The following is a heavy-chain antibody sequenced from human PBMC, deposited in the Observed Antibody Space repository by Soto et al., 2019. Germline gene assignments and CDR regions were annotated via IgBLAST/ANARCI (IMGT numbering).Heavy chain of an antibody. J-gene: IGHJ3*01. Sequence: GGSLRLSCAASGFTFDDYTMHWVRQAPGKGLEWVSLISWDGGSTYYADSVKGRFTISRDNSKNSLYLRMNSLRTEDTALYYCAKDSAPYDFSSGYPGLWGQGTMVTVSS. CDR3: AKDSAPYDFSSGYPGL. CDR1: GFTFDDYT. D-gene: IGHD3-3*01. V-gene: IGHV3-43*01. CDR2: ISWDGGST.